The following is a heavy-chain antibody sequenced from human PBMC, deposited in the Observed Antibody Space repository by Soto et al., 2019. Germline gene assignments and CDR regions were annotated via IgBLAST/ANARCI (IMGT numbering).Heavy chain of an antibody. CDR2: IDQTGRT. CDR1: GESFSDYF. CDR3: ARGVGSGRDYGLDV. D-gene: IGHD3-10*01. J-gene: IGHJ6*02. V-gene: IGHV4-34*01. Sequence: QVQLPQWGAGLLKPSETLSLTCAVSGESFSDYFWSWIRQPPGKGLEWIGEIDQTGRTNYNPSLKSRVFMSVATCTNQFSLNLSSVTAADTAMYYCARGVGSGRDYGLDVWGQGTTVTVS.